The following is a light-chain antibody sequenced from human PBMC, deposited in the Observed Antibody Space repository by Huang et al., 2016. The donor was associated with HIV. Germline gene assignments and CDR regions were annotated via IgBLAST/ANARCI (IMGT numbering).Light chain of an antibody. CDR3: QQYHSKPWT. Sequence: DIQMTQSPSSLSASVGDRVTITCRASQGISNSLAWYQQKPGKAPRLLLYATSKLESGVPSRFNGSGSGTHYVLTINTLQPGDFAIYYCQQYHSKPWTFGRGTKVDIK. CDR1: QGISNS. V-gene: IGKV1-NL1*01. CDR2: ATS. J-gene: IGKJ1*01.